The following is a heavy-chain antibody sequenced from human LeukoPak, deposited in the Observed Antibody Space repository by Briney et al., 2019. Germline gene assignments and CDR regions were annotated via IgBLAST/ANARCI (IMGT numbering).Heavy chain of an antibody. Sequence: SETLSLTCAVYGGSFSDYYWSWIRQPPGKGLEWIGEINHSGSTNYNPSLKSRVTISVDTSKNQFSLKLSSVTAADTAVYYCARVLYDFLSGYCDYWGQGTLVTVSS. D-gene: IGHD3-3*01. CDR1: GGSFSDYY. V-gene: IGHV4-34*01. J-gene: IGHJ4*02. CDR2: INHSGST. CDR3: ARVLYDFLSGYCDY.